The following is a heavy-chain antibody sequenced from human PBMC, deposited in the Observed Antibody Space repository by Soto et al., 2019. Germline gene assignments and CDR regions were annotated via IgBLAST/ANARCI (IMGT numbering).Heavy chain of an antibody. V-gene: IGHV1-3*01. CDR3: VRRHVSATGIDWFDP. CDR1: GYTFTSYG. Sequence: ASVKVSCKASGYTFTSYGIHWVRQAPGQRLEWMGWINAANGDTKYSPKFQGRVTITRDTSASAAYMELSSLRSEDTAVYYCVRRHVSATGIDWFDPWGQGTLVTVSS. J-gene: IGHJ5*02. D-gene: IGHD6-13*01. CDR2: INAANGDT.